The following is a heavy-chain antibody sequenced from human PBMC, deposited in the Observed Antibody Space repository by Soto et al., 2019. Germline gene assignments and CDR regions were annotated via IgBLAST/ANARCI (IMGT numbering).Heavy chain of an antibody. V-gene: IGHV1-3*01. J-gene: IGHJ6*02. CDR2: INAGNGNT. D-gene: IGHD4-17*01. CDR1: GYSFTNYA. Sequence: ASVKVSCKASGYSFTNYAMHWVRQAPGQRLEWMGWINAGNGNTKYSQKFQDRVTITRDTSASTAYMELSSLRSEDTAVYYCATTVTTGFYYGMDVWGQGTTVTVSS. CDR3: ATTVTTGFYYGMDV.